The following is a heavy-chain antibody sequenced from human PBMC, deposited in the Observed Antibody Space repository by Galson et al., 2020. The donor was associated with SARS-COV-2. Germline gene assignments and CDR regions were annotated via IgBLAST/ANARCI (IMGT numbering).Heavy chain of an antibody. CDR1: GGTFSSYA. CDR3: ARVNYYDSSGYLSYDAFDI. V-gene: IGHV1-69*13. J-gene: IGHJ3*02. CDR2: IIPIFGTA. Sequence: SVKVSCKASGGTFSSYAISWVRQAPGQGLEWMGGIIPIFGTANYAQKFQGRVPITADESTSTAYMELSSLRSEDTAVYYCARVNYYDSSGYLSYDAFDIWGQGTMVTVSS. D-gene: IGHD3-22*01.